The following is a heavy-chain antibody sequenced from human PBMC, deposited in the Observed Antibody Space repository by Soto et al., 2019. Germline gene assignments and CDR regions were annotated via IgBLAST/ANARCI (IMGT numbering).Heavy chain of an antibody. CDR3: ARFEYYYDSSGYRRYYGMDV. CDR2: IIPIFGTA. Sequence: ASVKVSCKASGGTFSSYAISWVRQAPGQGLEWMGGIIPIFGTANYAQKFQGRVTITADESTSTAYMELGGLRSEDTAVYYCARFEYYYDSSGYRRYYGMDVWGQGTTVTVSS. J-gene: IGHJ6*02. D-gene: IGHD3-22*01. CDR1: GGTFSSYA. V-gene: IGHV1-69*13.